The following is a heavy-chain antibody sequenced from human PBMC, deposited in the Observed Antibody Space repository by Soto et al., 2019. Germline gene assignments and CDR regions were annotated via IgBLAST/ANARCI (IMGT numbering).Heavy chain of an antibody. CDR1: GGTFSSYA. D-gene: IGHD2-21*02. J-gene: IGHJ6*02. CDR2: IIPTLGTA. Sequence: SVKVSCKASGGTFSSYAISWVRQAPGQGLEWMGGIIPTLGTANYAQKFQGRVTITADESTSTAYMELSSLRSEDTAVYYCASNVVTAIPDYYYYGMDVWGQGTTVTVSS. V-gene: IGHV1-69*13. CDR3: ASNVVTAIPDYYYYGMDV.